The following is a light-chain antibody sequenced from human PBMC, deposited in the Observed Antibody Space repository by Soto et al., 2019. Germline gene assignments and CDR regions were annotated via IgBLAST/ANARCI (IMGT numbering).Light chain of an antibody. CDR1: SSDVGGYNY. Sequence: QSALTQPRSVSGSPGQSVTISCTGTSSDVGGYNYVSWYQQYSGKAPKVMIYDVSKRPSGVPDRFSGSKSGNTASLTISGRQAEDEADYYCCSYAASNTFVFGTGTKLTVL. V-gene: IGLV2-11*01. J-gene: IGLJ1*01. CDR2: DVS. CDR3: CSYAASNTFV.